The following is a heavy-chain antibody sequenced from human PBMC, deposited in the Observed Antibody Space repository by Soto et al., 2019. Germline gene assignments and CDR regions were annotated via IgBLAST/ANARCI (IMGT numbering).Heavy chain of an antibody. J-gene: IGHJ6*02. CDR2: IIPIFGTA. CDR3: ARGGGLAAAGTWWDYYYGMDV. CDR1: GGTFSSYA. Sequence: QVQLVQSGAEVKKPGSSVKVSCKASGGTFSSYAISWVRQAPGQGLEWMGGIIPIFGTANYAQKFQGRVTIPADESTSTAYMELSSLRSEDTAVYYCARGGGLAAAGTWWDYYYGMDVWGQGTTVTVSS. V-gene: IGHV1-69*01. D-gene: IGHD6-13*01.